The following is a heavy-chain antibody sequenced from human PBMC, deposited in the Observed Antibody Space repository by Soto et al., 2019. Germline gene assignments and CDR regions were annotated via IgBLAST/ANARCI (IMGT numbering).Heavy chain of an antibody. Sequence: GGSLRLSYAASGFTLSTYSMNWVRQAPGKGLEWVSSIGSIDGSSNYIHYADSLEDRFTISRDNAKNSVYLQMNSLRAEDTAVYYCASEGYNSLFDYWGQGTQVTVSS. CDR1: GFTLSTYS. CDR2: IGSIDGSSNYI. V-gene: IGHV3-21*01. D-gene: IGHD5-12*01. CDR3: ASEGYNSLFDY. J-gene: IGHJ4*02.